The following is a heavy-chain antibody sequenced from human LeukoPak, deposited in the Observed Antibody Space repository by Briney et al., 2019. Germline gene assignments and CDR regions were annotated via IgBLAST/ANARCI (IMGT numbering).Heavy chain of an antibody. CDR2: MYHNRGT. V-gene: IGHV4-38-2*01. Sequence: SETLSLTCAVSGYSISSGYYWGWIRQPPGKGLEWIGSMYHNRGTYYNPSLKSRVTISMDTSKSQFSLRLSSVTAADTAVYYCASYYASGVSAYDYFGMDVWGKGTTVTSPQ. CDR1: GYSISSGYY. J-gene: IGHJ6*04. CDR3: ASYYASGVSAYDYFGMDV. D-gene: IGHD3-10*01.